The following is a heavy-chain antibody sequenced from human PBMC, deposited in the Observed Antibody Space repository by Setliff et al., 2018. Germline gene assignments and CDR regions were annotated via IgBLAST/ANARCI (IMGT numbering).Heavy chain of an antibody. V-gene: IGHV4-59*01. CDR2: IYYTGSP. CDR3: ERGGYNGYAVFDD. Sequence: SETLSLTCTVSGGSISGYYWSWIRQPPGKGLEWIGNIYYTGSPSYSPSLRSRGTISVDTSKNKFSLSLSSVTAADTDVYYCERGGYNGYAVFDDWGQGALVTVSS. D-gene: IGHD5-12*01. CDR1: GGSISGYY. J-gene: IGHJ4*02.